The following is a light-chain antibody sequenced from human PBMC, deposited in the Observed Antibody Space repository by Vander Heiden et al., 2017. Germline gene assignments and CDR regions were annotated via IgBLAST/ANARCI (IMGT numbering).Light chain of an antibody. CDR2: DVP. V-gene: IGLV2-14*03. CDR1: SKDIGGNYKH. J-gene: IGLJ1*01. CDR3: SSYRSNSCQDV. Sequence: QSSLTQPPSLSGSPAPSNTTSCTGRSKDIGGNYKHCYWLQQRPGQALKLMIDDVPNWPSGVSNPGAGSKSGNTASLSSSGLEAEDEADYHCSSYRSNSCQDVFGTGTKVTVL.